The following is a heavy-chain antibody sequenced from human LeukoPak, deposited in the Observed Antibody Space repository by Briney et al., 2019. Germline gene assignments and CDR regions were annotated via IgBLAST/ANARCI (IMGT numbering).Heavy chain of an antibody. J-gene: IGHJ4*02. Sequence: GGSLRLSCAASGFTFSGYAMYWVRQAPGKGLEWVSSIEASGGATYYADSVKGRFTISRDNAKNSLYLQMNSLRAEDTAVYYCARAHYYDSSGYPLDYWGQGTLVTVSS. CDR1: GFTFSGYA. CDR3: ARAHYYDSSGYPLDY. CDR2: IEASGGAT. V-gene: IGHV3-21*04. D-gene: IGHD3-22*01.